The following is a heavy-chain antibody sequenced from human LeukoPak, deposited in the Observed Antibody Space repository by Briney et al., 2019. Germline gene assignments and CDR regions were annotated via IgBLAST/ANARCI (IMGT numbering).Heavy chain of an antibody. CDR3: ARGGAARPDY. Sequence: GGSLRLSCAASGFTFSNYGMNWVRXAPGKGLEWVSYISSPSSSLYYADSVKGRFTISRDNAKNSLFLQMNNLRAEDTAVYYCARGGAARPDYWGQGTLVTVSS. V-gene: IGHV3-48*01. D-gene: IGHD6-6*01. CDR1: GFTFSNYG. J-gene: IGHJ4*02. CDR2: ISSPSSSL.